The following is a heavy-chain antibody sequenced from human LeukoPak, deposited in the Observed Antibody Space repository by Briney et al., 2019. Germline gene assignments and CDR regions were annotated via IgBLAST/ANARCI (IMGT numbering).Heavy chain of an antibody. Sequence: SETLSLTCTVSGGSISSYYWSWIRQPPGKGLEWIGYIYYSGSTNYNPSLKSRVTISVDTSKNQFSLKLSSVTAADTAVYYCAKTTVVTQVFDYWGQGTLVTVSS. CDR2: IYYSGST. CDR1: GGSISSYY. CDR3: AKTTVVTQVFDY. V-gene: IGHV4-59*12. D-gene: IGHD4-23*01. J-gene: IGHJ4*02.